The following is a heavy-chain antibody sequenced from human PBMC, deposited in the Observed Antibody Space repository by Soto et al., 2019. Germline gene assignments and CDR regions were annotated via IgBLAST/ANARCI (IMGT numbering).Heavy chain of an antibody. J-gene: IGHJ6*02. V-gene: IGHV1-69*02. CDR2: IIPILGIA. Sequence: QVQLVQSGAEVKKPGSSVKVSCKASGGTFSSYTISWVRQAPGQGLEWMGRIIPILGIANYAQKFQGRVTISADKPTSTAYMELSSLRSEDTAVYYCARVGYYYYGMDVWGQGTTVTVSS. CDR1: GGTFSSYT. CDR3: ARVGYYYYGMDV.